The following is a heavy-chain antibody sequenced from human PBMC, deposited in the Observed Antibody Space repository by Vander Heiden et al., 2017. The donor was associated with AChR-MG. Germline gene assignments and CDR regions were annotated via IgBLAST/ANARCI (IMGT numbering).Heavy chain of an antibody. CDR2: IYYSGSS. CDR1: GGSISSSSYS. J-gene: IGHJ3*02. Sequence: QLQLQESGPGLVKPSETLSLTCTVSGGSISSSSYSWGWIRPPPGKGLEWIGSIYYSGSSYYNPARKSRVTISVDTSKNQFSLKLSSVTAAETAVYYSAIREERATMDAFDIWGHGTMVTLSS. D-gene: IGHD5-12*01. V-gene: IGHV4-39*01. CDR3: AIREERATMDAFDI.